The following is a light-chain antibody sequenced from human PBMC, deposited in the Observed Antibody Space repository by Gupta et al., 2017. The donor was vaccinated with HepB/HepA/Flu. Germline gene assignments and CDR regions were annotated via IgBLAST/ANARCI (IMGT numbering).Light chain of an antibody. CDR1: QSVSSY. CDR2: DAS. CDR3: QQRSNWST. V-gene: IGKV3-11*01. J-gene: IGKJ5*01. Sequence: EIVLTQSPATLSLSPGERATLSCRASQSVSSYLAWYQQKPGQAPRLLIYDASNRANGIPGRFSGSGSGTDFTLTISSREPEDFAVYYWQQRSNWSTFGQGTRLEIK.